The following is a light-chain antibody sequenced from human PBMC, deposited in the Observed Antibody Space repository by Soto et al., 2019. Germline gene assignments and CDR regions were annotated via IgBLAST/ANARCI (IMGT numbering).Light chain of an antibody. CDR3: CSYAGTYIHYV. J-gene: IGLJ1*01. Sequence: QSALTQPSSVSGSPGQSVTISCTGTSSNVGGYISVSWYQQHPGKAPKLMISDVTNRPSGVPDRFSGSKSGNTASLTISGLQPEDEADYYCCSYAGTYIHYVFGSGTKLTVL. CDR2: DVT. V-gene: IGLV2-11*01. CDR1: SSNVGGYIS.